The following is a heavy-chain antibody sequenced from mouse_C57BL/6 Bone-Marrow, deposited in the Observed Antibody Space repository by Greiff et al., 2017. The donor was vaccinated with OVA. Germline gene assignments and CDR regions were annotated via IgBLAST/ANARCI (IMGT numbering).Heavy chain of an antibody. CDR3: MPISTVVATDYYAMDY. J-gene: IGHJ4*01. V-gene: IGHV6-6*01. CDR2: IRNKANNHAT. D-gene: IGHD1-1*01. CDR1: GFTFSDAW. Sequence: EVKLVESGGGLVQPGGSMKLSCAASGFTFSDAWMDWVRQSPEKGLEWVAEIRNKANNHATYYAESVKGRFTISRDDSKSSVYLQMNSLRAEDTGIYYCMPISTVVATDYYAMDYWGQGTSVTVSS.